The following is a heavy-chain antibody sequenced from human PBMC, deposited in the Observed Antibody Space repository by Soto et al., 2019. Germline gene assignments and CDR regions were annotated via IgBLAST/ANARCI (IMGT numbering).Heavy chain of an antibody. J-gene: IGHJ4*02. D-gene: IGHD3-16*02. V-gene: IGHV3-23*01. CDR1: GFPFASYA. CDR2: MNGSGGNI. Sequence: EVQLLESGGDLVQPGGSLRLSCAASGFPFASYAMSWVRQAPGKGLEWVSGMNGSGGNIHYADSVKGRFTISRDNSKNTLSLEMNSLRADDTGLYYCAISTGGFGGLFVVPSDYWGQGTLVTVSS. CDR3: AISTGGFGGLFVVPSDY.